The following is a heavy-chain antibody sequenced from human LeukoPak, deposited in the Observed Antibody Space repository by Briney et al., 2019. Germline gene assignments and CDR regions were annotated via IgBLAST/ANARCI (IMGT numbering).Heavy chain of an antibody. Sequence: PSETLSLTCTVSGGSISSYYWSWIRQPPGKGLEWIGYIYYSGSTNYNPPLKSRVTISVDTSKNQFSLKQSSVTAADTAVYYWARVYSSSWRRPAIYYYYYMDVWGKGTTVTISS. V-gene: IGHV4-59*01. CDR2: IYYSGST. CDR1: GGSISSYY. D-gene: IGHD6-13*01. CDR3: ARVYSSSWRRPAIYYYYYMDV. J-gene: IGHJ6*03.